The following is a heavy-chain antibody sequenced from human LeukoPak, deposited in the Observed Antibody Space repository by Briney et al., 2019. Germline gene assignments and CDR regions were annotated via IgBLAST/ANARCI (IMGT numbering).Heavy chain of an antibody. CDR2: IGGSGSFI. Sequence: GGSLRLSCAGSGFRFSTYSIKWVRQAPGKGLEWVSHIGGSGSFIYYADSVRGRFTISRDNAKNSVYLQMKSMRDEDTAVYFCARLLATWDYYYMDVWGKGTTVTVSS. CDR3: ARLLATWDYYYMDV. V-gene: IGHV3-48*02. CDR1: GFRFSTYS. J-gene: IGHJ6*03. D-gene: IGHD3-3*02.